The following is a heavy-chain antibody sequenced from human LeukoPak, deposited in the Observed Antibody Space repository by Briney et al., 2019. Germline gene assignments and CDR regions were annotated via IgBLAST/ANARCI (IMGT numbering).Heavy chain of an antibody. J-gene: IGHJ4*02. CDR2: INHSGST. D-gene: IGHD3-22*01. CDR3: ASGYYYDSSGYPNY. V-gene: IGHV4-34*01. CDR1: GGSFSGYY. Sequence: SETLSLACAVYGGSFSGYYWSWIRQPPGKGLEWIGEINHSGSTNYNPSLKSRVTISVDTSKNQFSLKLSSVTAADTAVYYCASGYYYDSSGYPNYWGQGTLVTVSS.